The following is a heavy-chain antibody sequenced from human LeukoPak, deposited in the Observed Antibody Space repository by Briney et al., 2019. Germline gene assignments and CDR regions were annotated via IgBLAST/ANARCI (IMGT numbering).Heavy chain of an antibody. CDR3: VRGSSAYFDF. J-gene: IGHJ4*02. V-gene: IGHV3-33*01. CDR1: GFTFSSFG. Sequence: GGSLRLSFAASGFTFSSFGIHWVRQAPGKGLEWVTLIWYDGSNKWYAESVKDRFTISRDNSKNTLYLQMDSLRAEDTAMYYCVRGSSAYFDFWGQGDLVTVSS. CDR2: IWYDGSNK.